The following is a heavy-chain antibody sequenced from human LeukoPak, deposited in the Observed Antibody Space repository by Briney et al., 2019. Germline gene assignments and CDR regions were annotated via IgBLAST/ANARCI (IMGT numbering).Heavy chain of an antibody. CDR3: ARAHKIRAWEVYMDV. CDR1: GFTFRSYE. D-gene: IGHD1-26*01. CDR2: IDSGRGSST. V-gene: IGHV3-48*01. J-gene: IGHJ6*03. Sequence: GGSLRLSCAASGFTFRSYEMNWVRQAPGKGLEWVSYIDSGRGSSTNYADSVKGRFTISRDNAKNSLYLQMNSLRAEDTAVYYCARAHKIRAWEVYMDVWGKGTTVTVSS.